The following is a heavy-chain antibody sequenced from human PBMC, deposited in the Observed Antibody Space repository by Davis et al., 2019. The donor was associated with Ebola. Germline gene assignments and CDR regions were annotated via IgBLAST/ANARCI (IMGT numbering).Heavy chain of an antibody. CDR2: INAGNGNT. CDR1: GYTFTSYA. J-gene: IGHJ6*02. Sequence: AASVKVSCKASGYTFTSYAMHWVRQAPGQRLEWMGWINAGNGNTKYSQKFQGRVTITRDTSASTAYMELRSLRSEDTAVYYCARVRGGIMVTTMGMDVWGQGTTVTVSS. V-gene: IGHV1-3*01. D-gene: IGHD5-12*01. CDR3: ARVRGGIMVTTMGMDV.